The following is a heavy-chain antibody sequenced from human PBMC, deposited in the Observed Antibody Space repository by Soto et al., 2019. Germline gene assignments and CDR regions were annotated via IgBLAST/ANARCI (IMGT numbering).Heavy chain of an antibody. D-gene: IGHD6-6*01. V-gene: IGHV4-59*08. CDR1: GGSISSYY. Sequence: SETLSLTCTVSGGSISSYYWSWIRQPPGKGLEWIGYIYYSGSTNYNPSLKSRVTISVDTSKNQFSLKLSSVTAADTAVYYCARRRYLARSNWFDPWGQGTLVTVSS. CDR3: ARRRYLARSNWFDP. J-gene: IGHJ5*02. CDR2: IYYSGST.